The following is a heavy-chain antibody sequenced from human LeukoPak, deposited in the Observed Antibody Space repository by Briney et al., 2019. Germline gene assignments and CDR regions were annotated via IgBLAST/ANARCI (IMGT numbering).Heavy chain of an antibody. CDR2: ISGSGSST. CDR3: AKEYSSSWYAYYFDH. D-gene: IGHD6-13*01. CDR1: GFTFSSYA. V-gene: IGHV3-23*01. Sequence: GGSLRLSCAASGFTFSSYAMSWGCQAPGKGLEWVSVISGSGSSTFYADSVKGRFTISRDNSKNTVYLQMKSLRAEDTAVYYCAKEYSSSWYAYYFDHWGQGTLVTVSS. J-gene: IGHJ4*02.